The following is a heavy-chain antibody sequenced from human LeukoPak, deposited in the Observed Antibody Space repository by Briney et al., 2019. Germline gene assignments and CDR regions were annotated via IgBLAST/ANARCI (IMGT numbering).Heavy chain of an antibody. CDR1: GYTFTGYY. CDR3: ARQEGGYSGYDGY. CDR2: INPNSGGT. J-gene: IGHJ4*02. V-gene: IGHV1-2*02. D-gene: IGHD5-12*01. Sequence: ASVKVSCKASGYTFTGYYMHWVRQAPGQGLEWMGWINPNSGGTNYAQKFQGRVTMTRDTSISTAYMELSRLRSDDTAVYYCARQEGGYSGYDGYWGQGTLVTVSS.